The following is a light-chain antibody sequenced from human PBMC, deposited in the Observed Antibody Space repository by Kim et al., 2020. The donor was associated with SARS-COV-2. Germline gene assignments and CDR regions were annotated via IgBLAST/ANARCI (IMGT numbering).Light chain of an antibody. CDR2: DAS. CDR1: QDVSIY. V-gene: IGKV1-33*01. CDR3: QHYGDPPIT. Sequence: DIQMTQSPSSLSASVGDRVTITCQASQDVSIYLNWYRQKLGKAPELLIYDASNLETGVPSRFSGSGSGTDFSFTISSLQPEDIATYYCQHYGDPPITFGQGTRLEIK. J-gene: IGKJ5*01.